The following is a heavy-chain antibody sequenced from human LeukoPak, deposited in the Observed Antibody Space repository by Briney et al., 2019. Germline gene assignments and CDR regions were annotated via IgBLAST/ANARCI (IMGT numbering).Heavy chain of an antibody. V-gene: IGHV4-38-2*02. CDR3: ARVARITMIVVVITDDPFDI. D-gene: IGHD3-22*01. CDR2: IYHSGRT. J-gene: IGHJ3*02. Sequence: SETLSLTCTVSGYSISSGYYWGWIRQPPGKGLEWIGSIYHSGRTFYNPSLKSRVTISVDTSKNQFSLKLSSVTAADTAVYYCARVARITMIVVVITDDPFDIWGQGTMVTVSS. CDR1: GYSISSGYY.